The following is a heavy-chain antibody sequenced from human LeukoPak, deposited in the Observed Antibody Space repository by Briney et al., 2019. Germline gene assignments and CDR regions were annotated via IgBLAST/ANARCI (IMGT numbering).Heavy chain of an antibody. Sequence: ETLSLTCTVSGGSISSYYWSWIRQPPGKGLEWIGYIYYSGSTNYNPSLKSRVTISVDTSKNQFSLKLSSVTAADAAVYYCARASWIQNYDDWWGSYYFDYWGQGTLVTVSS. CDR1: GGSISSYY. D-gene: IGHD5-18*01. V-gene: IGHV4-59*01. CDR3: ARASWIQNYDDWWGSYYFDY. CDR2: IYYSGST. J-gene: IGHJ4*02.